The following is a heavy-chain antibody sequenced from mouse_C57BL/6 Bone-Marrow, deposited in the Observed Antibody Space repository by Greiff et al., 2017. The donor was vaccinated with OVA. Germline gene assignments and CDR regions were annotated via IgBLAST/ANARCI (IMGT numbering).Heavy chain of an antibody. D-gene: IGHD1-1*01. CDR1: GYAFTNYL. J-gene: IGHJ3*01. CDR2: INPGSGGT. V-gene: IGHV1-54*01. CDR3: ARWALRYGSSYSFAY. Sequence: VQLQQSGAELVRPGTSVKVSCKASGYAFTNYLLEWVKQRPGQGLEWIGVINPGSGGTNYTEKLKGKATLTADKSSSTAYMQLSSLTSEDSAVYFCARWALRYGSSYSFAYWGQGTLVTVSA.